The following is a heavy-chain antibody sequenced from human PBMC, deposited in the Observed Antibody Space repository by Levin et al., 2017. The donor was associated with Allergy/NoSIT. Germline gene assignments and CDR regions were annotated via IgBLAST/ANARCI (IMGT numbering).Heavy chain of an antibody. D-gene: IGHD3-16*02. CDR1: GGSISSGDYY. V-gene: IGHV4-30-4*01. CDR3: ARGCYDYVWGSYRLVAFDI. Sequence: PSETLSLTCTVSGGSISSGDYYWSWIRQPPGKGLEWIGYIYYSGSTYYNPSLKSRVTISVDTSKNQFSLKLSSVTAADTAVYYCARGCYDYVWGSYRLVAFDIWGQGTMVTVSS. J-gene: IGHJ3*02. CDR2: IYYSGST.